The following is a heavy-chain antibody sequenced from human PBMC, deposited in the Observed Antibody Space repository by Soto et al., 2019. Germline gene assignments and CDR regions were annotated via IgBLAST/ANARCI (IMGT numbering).Heavy chain of an antibody. D-gene: IGHD1-26*01. V-gene: IGHV3-74*01. CDR3: SRGGSPNWYFDL. J-gene: IGHJ2*01. Sequence: EVQLVESGGGLVQPGGSLRLSCAASGFTFSSYWMHWVRQAPGKGLVWVSRINSDGSSTSYADSVKGRFTISRDNAKNTLYLQKNRLRAEDTGVYYCSRGGSPNWYFDLWGRGTLVTVSS. CDR1: GFTFSSYW. CDR2: INSDGSST.